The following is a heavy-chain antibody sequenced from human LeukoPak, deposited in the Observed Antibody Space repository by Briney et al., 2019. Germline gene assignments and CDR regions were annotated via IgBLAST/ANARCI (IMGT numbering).Heavy chain of an antibody. V-gene: IGHV3-7*01. CDR3: ARDKYCSDGNCDGGSKFDY. D-gene: IGHD2-15*01. CDR2: IKEDGSEK. J-gene: IGHJ4*02. CDR1: GFTFSNYW. Sequence: GGSPRLSCAASGFTFSNYWMSWVRQAPGKGLEWVANIKEDGSEKNYVDSVKGRFTISRDNAKSSVYLQMNSLRAEDTGVYYCARDKYCSDGNCDGGSKFDYWGQGTLVTVSS.